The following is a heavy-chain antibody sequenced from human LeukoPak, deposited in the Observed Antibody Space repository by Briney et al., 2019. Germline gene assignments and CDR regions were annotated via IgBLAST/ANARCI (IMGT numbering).Heavy chain of an antibody. V-gene: IGHV1-18*01. CDR2: ISGSTGNT. J-gene: IGHJ4*02. CDR3: AREMAVAGSGVIDS. CDR1: AYSFTRYG. D-gene: IGHD6-19*01. Sequence: ASVKVSCKASAYSFTRYGVSWVRQAPGQGLEWMGWISGSTGNTKYVEKFQGRVTMTTDTSTNTAYMELRSLRSDDTAVYYCAREMAVAGSGVIDSWGQGTLVTVSS.